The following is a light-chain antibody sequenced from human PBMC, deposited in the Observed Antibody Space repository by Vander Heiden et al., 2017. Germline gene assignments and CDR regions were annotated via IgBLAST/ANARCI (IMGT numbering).Light chain of an antibody. J-gene: IGKJ1*01. CDR1: QSVSSSY. CDR3: QQEGSSPRT. Sequence: ELVLTQSPDTLSLSPGERATLSCRASQSVSSSYLAWYQQKPGQAPRLLIYGASNRATGIPDRFSGSGSGTDFTLTISRLEPEDFAVYYCQQEGSSPRTFGQGTKVEVK. CDR2: GAS. V-gene: IGKV3-20*01.